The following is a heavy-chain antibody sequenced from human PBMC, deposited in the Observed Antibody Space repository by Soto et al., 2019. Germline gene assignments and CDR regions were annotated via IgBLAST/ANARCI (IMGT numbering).Heavy chain of an antibody. CDR3: AGYMIVVVKGPAALYI. CDR1: RGTFSSYA. CDR2: IIPIFGTA. V-gene: IGHV1-69*01. D-gene: IGHD3-22*01. J-gene: IGHJ3*02. Sequence: QVQLVQSGAEEKKPGASVKVSCKASRGTFSSYAISWVRQAPGQGLEWMGGIIPIFGTANSAQKFQGRVTITADESTSTAYMELCSLRSENTALYYCAGYMIVVVKGPAALYIWGHGTTVDVSS.